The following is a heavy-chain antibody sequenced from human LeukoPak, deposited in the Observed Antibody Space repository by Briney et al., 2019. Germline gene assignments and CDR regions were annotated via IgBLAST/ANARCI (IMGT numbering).Heavy chain of an antibody. D-gene: IGHD4-17*01. CDR3: ARVNGDYLSY. CDR1: GGSISSSSYY. CDR2: IYYSGST. V-gene: IGHV4-39*07. Sequence: SETLSLTCTVSGGSISSSSYYWGWIRQPPGKGLEWIGSIYYSGSTYYNPSLKSRVTISVDTSKNQFSLKLSSVTAADTAVYYCARVNGDYLSYWGQGTLVTVSS. J-gene: IGHJ4*02.